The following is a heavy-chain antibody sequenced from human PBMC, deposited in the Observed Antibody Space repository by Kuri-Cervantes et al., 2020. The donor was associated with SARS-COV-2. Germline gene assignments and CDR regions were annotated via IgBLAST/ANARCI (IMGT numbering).Heavy chain of an antibody. CDR1: NGSISSYY. V-gene: IGHV4-59*01. Sequence: ESLKISCTVSNGSISSYYWSWIRQPPGKGLEWIGYISHSRGTNYNPSLKSRVTISRDTSKNQFSLKLSSVTAADTAVYYCATGLVVPAAMRDYWGQGTLVTVSS. CDR2: ISHSRGT. J-gene: IGHJ4*02. CDR3: ATGLVVPAAMRDY. D-gene: IGHD2-2*01.